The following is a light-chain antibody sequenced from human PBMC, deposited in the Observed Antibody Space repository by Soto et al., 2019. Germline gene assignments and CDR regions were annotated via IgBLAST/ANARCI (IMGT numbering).Light chain of an antibody. CDR3: QQYGSSPPLT. V-gene: IGKV3-20*01. Sequence: TQSPGTLSLSPGERATLSCXASQSVSSSYLAWYQQKPGQAPRLLIYGASSRATGIPDRFSGSGSGTDFTLTISRLEPEDFAVYYCQQYGSSPPLTFGGGTKVEIK. CDR2: GAS. J-gene: IGKJ4*01. CDR1: QSVSSSY.